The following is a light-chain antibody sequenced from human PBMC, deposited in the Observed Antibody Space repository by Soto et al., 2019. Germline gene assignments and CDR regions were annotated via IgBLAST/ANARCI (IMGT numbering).Light chain of an antibody. J-gene: IGKJ1*01. CDR3: QHYNIYSEA. CDR1: QSVSSSY. CDR2: GAS. Sequence: EVALTQSPVTLSWSQGERSTLSCMASQSVSSSYLAWYQQKPGQAPRLLIYGASSRATGIPDRFSGSGSGTDFTLTIISLQPDDFTTYYCQHYNIYSEAFGQGT. V-gene: IGKV3-20*01.